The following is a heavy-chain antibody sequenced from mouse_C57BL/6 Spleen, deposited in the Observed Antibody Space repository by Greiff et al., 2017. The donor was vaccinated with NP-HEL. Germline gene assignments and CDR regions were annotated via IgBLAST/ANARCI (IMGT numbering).Heavy chain of an antibody. CDR2: IDPNSGGT. Sequence: QVQLQQPGAELVKPGASVKLSCKASGYTFTSYWMHWVKQRPGRGLEWIGRIDPNSGGTKYNEKFKSKATLTVDKSSSTAYMQLSSRTSVESAVLYCAREGGDDGYYFDYWGQGTTLTVSS. D-gene: IGHD2-3*01. CDR1: GYTFTSYW. CDR3: AREGGDDGYYFDY. V-gene: IGHV1-72*01. J-gene: IGHJ2*01.